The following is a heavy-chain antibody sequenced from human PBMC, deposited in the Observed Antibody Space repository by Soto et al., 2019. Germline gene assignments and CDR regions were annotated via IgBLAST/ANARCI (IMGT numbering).Heavy chain of an antibody. CDR3: PRDGVRGMDL. J-gene: IGHJ6*02. CDR1: GYTFTSYD. CDR2: RNPNSANT. Sequence: QVQLVQSGAEVKKPGASVKVSCKASGYTFTSYDINWVRQATGQGLEWMGWRNPNSANTGYAQKFPARVTMTRNTSIRPAYMELSSLSSEDTAMYYCPRDGVRGMDLWGQATAVTVS. V-gene: IGHV1-8*01. D-gene: IGHD2-21*01.